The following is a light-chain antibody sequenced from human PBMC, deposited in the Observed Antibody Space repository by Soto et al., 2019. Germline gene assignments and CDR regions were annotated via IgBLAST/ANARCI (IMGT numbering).Light chain of an antibody. CDR1: SSDVGGYNY. V-gene: IGLV2-14*01. CDR3: SSYTSSSPLV. CDR2: DVS. J-gene: IGLJ2*01. Sequence: QSALTQPASVSGSPGQSITISCTGTSSDVGGYNYVSWYQRHPGKAPKLMIYDVSNRPSGVSNRFSGSKSGNTASLTISGLQAEDEAEYYCSSYTSSSPLVFGGGTKLTVL.